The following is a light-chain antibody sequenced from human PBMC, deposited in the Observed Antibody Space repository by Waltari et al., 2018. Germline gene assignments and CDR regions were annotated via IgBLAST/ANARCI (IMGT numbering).Light chain of an antibody. CDR2: EVR. Sequence: QSALTQPASVSGSPGQSITISCPGTSSDIGAYNYVSWYQHLPGKAPKRIISEVRRRPSGVSNRFSGSKSGNMASLTISGLQAEDEADYYCNSYTTSSTWVFGGGTKLTVL. CDR1: SSDIGAYNY. J-gene: IGLJ3*02. V-gene: IGLV2-14*01. CDR3: NSYTTSSTWV.